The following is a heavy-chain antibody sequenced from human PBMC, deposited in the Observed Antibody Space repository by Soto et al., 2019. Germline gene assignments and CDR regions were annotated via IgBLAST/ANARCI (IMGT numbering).Heavy chain of an antibody. D-gene: IGHD5-12*01. V-gene: IGHV3-33*01. CDR1: GFTFSSYG. CDR2: IWYDGSNK. Sequence: GGSLRLSCAASGFTFSSYGMNWVRQAPGKGLEWVAVIWYDGSNKYYADSLKGRFTISRDNSKNTLYLQMNSLRAEETAVYDCARTPPSGHSGYDALVGQIDYWGQGTLVTVSS. CDR3: ARTPPSGHSGYDALVGQIDY. J-gene: IGHJ4*02.